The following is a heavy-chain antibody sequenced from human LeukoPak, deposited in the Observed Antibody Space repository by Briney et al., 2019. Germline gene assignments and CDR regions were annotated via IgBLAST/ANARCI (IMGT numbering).Heavy chain of an antibody. CDR2: IYTSGST. CDR3: ARTILGDYYMDV. D-gene: IGHD3-9*01. CDR1: GGSISSGSYY. Sequence: SETLSLTCTVSGGSISSGSYYWSWIQQPAGKGLEWIGRIYTSGSTNYNPSLKSRVTISVDTSKNQFSLKLSSVTAADTAVYYCARTILGDYYMDVWGKGTTVTISS. J-gene: IGHJ6*03. V-gene: IGHV4-61*02.